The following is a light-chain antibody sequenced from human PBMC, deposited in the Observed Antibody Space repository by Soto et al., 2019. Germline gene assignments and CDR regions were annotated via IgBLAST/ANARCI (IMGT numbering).Light chain of an antibody. V-gene: IGLV2-23*01. J-gene: IGLJ1*01. CDR2: EGT. CDR1: SSDIGSYDH. CDR3: SSYTSSSIYV. Sequence: QSVLTQPASVSGSPGQSITISCSGTSSDIGSYDHVAWYQQFPGKSPKLIIYEGTERPSGISPRFSGSKSGNTASLTISGLQAEDEADYYCSSYTSSSIYVFGSGTKVTVL.